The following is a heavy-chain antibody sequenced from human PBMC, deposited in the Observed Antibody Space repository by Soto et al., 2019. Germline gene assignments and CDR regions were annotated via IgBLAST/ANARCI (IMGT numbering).Heavy chain of an antibody. V-gene: IGHV4-39*01. CDR2: IYYSGST. CDR1: GGSISSSSYY. CDR3: ATKTGGGLEDGMDV. D-gene: IGHD5-12*01. Sequence: QLQLQESGPGLVKPSETLSLTCTVSGGSISSSSYYWGWIRQPPGKGLEWIGSIYYSGSTYYNPSLKRRVTTSEHTSKSQFSLKLSSVTAAVTAVYYCATKTGGGLEDGMDVWGQGTTVTVSS. J-gene: IGHJ6*02.